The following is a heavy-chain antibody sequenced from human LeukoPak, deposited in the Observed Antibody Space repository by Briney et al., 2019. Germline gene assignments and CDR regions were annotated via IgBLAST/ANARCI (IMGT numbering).Heavy chain of an antibody. CDR3: ARDRGNQRGYYYYYMDV. Sequence: GGSLRLSCAASGFTFSDYSMTWVRQAPGKGLEWLSYISISGSFIYYADSVKGRFTISRDNGRNSLHLQMNSLRAKDTAVYYCARDRGNQRGYYYYYMDVWGKGTTVTVSS. J-gene: IGHJ6*03. V-gene: IGHV3-48*01. CDR2: ISISGSFI. D-gene: IGHD1-14*01. CDR1: GFTFSDYS.